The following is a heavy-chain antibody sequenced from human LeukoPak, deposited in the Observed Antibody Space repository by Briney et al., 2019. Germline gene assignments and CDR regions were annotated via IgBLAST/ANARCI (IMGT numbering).Heavy chain of an antibody. CDR1: GLTFSNAW. CDR3: ITDPGAWAPI. Sequence: GGSLRLSCVASGLTFSNAWMGWVRQAPGKGLEWVGRIKSKTDGETTDYAAPVKGRFTISRDDSKNTLYLQMNGLNIRDTAVYYCITDPGAWAPIWGQGTMVTVSS. V-gene: IGHV3-15*01. D-gene: IGHD1-26*01. CDR2: IKSKTDGETT. J-gene: IGHJ3*02.